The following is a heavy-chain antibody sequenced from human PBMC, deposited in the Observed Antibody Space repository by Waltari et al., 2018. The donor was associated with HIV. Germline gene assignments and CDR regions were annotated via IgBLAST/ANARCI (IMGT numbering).Heavy chain of an antibody. CDR3: TRDPGCEVDFDY. Sequence: EVQLVESGGDLVQPGGSLRLSCAASGFSLSIYSRNWFPQAPGSGVECISDNSPSRGVTYYADSVRGRFTMSRDTTNNSLYLQLNSRRAEDTAVYYCTRDPGCEVDFDYWGQGTLVTVSS. J-gene: IGHJ4*02. D-gene: IGHD2-8*01. CDR2: NSPSRGVT. V-gene: IGHV3-48*04. CDR1: GFSLSIYS.